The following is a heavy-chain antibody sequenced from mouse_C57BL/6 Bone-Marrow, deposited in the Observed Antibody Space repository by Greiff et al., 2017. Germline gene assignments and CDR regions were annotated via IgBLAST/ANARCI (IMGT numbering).Heavy chain of an antibody. CDR2: IWTGGGT. D-gene: IGHD1-1*01. V-gene: IGHV2-9-1*01. J-gene: IGHJ3*01. Sequence: VQRVESGPGLVAPSQSLSITCTVSGFSLTSYAISWVRQPPGKGLEWLGVIWTGGGTNYNSALKSRLSISKDNSKSQVFLKMNSLQTDDTARYYCARNDYYGSSSSWFAYWGQGTLVTVSA. CDR3: ARNDYYGSSSSWFAY. CDR1: GFSLTSYA.